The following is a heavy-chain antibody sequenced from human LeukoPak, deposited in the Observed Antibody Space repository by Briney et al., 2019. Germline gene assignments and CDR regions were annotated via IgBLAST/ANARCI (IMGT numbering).Heavy chain of an antibody. J-gene: IGHJ6*02. V-gene: IGHV3-33*01. CDR3: SRDRQYSSGSLPVRHRRRTYGMDV. Sequence: GGSLRLSCAASGFTFSSYGMHWVRQAPGKGLEWVAVIWYDGSNKYYADSVKGRFTISRDNSKNTLYLQMNSLRAEDTAVYYCSRDRQYSSGSLPVRHRRRTYGMDVWGQGTTVTVSS. CDR1: GFTFSSYG. D-gene: IGHD6-19*01. CDR2: IWYDGSNK.